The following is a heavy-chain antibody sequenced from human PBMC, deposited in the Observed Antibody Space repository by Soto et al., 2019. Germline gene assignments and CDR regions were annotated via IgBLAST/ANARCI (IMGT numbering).Heavy chain of an antibody. J-gene: IGHJ4*02. V-gene: IGHV3-23*01. D-gene: IGHD3-16*02. CDR1: GFTFSSYA. Sequence: EVQLLESGGGLVQPGGSLRLSCAASGFTFSSYAMSWVRQAPGKGLELVSAISGSGGSTYYADSGKGRFTISRDNSKNTLYLQMNSHRAADTAVYYCAKDRYYDYIWGSYRSVSLFEYWGQGTLVTVSS. CDR3: AKDRYYDYIWGSYRSVSLFEY. CDR2: ISGSGGST.